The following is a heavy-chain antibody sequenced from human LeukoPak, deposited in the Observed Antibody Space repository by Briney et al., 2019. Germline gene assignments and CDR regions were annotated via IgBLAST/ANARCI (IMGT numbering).Heavy chain of an antibody. CDR3: ARGDYYDSSGYYLSDY. Sequence: PSETLSLTLTNPGGSIRSYFLSWIREPPGKGMGWVGYIYYSGGTNYNPSLKSRVTISVDTSKNQFSLKLSSVTAADTAVYYCARGDYYDSSGYYLSDYWGQGTLVTVSS. D-gene: IGHD3-22*01. V-gene: IGHV4-59*01. J-gene: IGHJ4*02. CDR2: IYYSGGT. CDR1: GGSIRSYF.